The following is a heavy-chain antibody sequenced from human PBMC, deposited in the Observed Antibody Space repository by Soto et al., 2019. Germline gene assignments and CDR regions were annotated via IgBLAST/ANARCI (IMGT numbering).Heavy chain of an antibody. CDR3: AKGAAGLDY. Sequence: GGSLRLSCAASGFTFSSYGMHWVRQAPGKGLEWVAVISYDGSNKYYADSVKGRFTISRDNSKNTLYLQMNSLRAEDTAVYYCAKGAAGLDYWGQGTLVTVSS. D-gene: IGHD6-13*01. CDR1: GFTFSSYG. CDR2: ISYDGSNK. J-gene: IGHJ4*02. V-gene: IGHV3-30*18.